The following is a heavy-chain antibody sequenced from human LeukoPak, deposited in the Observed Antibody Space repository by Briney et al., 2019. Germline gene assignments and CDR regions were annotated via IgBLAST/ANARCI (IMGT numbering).Heavy chain of an antibody. J-gene: IGHJ4*02. Sequence: SETLSLTCAVYGGSFSGYYWSWIRQPPGKGLEWIGEINHSGSTNYNPSLKSRVTISVDTSKNQFSLKLSSVTAADTAVYYCDIAKYSKGDYFDYWGQGTLVTVSS. V-gene: IGHV4-34*01. D-gene: IGHD5-18*01. CDR1: GGSFSGYY. CDR3: DIAKYSKGDYFDY. CDR2: INHSGST.